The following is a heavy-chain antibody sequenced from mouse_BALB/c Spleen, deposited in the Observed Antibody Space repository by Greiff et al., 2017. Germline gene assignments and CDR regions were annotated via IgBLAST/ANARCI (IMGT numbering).Heavy chain of an antibody. V-gene: IGHV1-9*01. D-gene: IGHD1-1*01. Sequence: QVQLQQSGAELMKPGASVKISCKATGYTFSSYWIEWVKQRPGHGLEWIGEILPGSGSTNYNEKFKGKATFTADTSSNTAYMQLSSLTSEDSAVYYCARGPLAPNYYGSSYGFAYWGQGTLVTVSA. CDR2: ILPGSGST. CDR1: GYTFSSYW. CDR3: ARGPLAPNYYGSSYGFAY. J-gene: IGHJ3*01.